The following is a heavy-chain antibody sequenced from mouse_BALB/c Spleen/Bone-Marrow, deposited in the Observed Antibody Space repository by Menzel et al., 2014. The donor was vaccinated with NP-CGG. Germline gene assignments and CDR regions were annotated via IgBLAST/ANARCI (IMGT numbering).Heavy chain of an antibody. J-gene: IGHJ4*01. CDR3: ARRNRDYYAMDY. V-gene: IGHV1-54*01. CDR2: INPGSGGT. Sequence: VPLQQSGAELVRPGTSVKVSCKASGHAFTNYLLERVKQRPGQGLEWIGVINPGSGGTKYNEKFKGKATLTVDKSSSTAYMQLSSLTSDDSAVYFCARRNRDYYAMDYLGQGSSVTGSS. CDR1: GHAFTNYL.